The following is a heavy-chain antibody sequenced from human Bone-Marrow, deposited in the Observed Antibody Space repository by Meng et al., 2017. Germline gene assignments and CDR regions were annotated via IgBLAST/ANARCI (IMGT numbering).Heavy chain of an antibody. V-gene: IGHV4-59*08. CDR1: GGSITNYY. J-gene: IGHJ5*01. D-gene: IGHD5/OR15-5a*01. CDR3: ARRREVVSHRDWFDS. Sequence: QVQLQESGPGLVKPSETRFLTCTVSGGSITNYYWTWFRQPPGKRLEWIGYIRHSGSAAYDHSLKSRVTISVDTSKNQFSLKLSSVTATDTAVYYCARRREVVSHRDWFDSWGQGTLVTVSS. CDR2: IRHSGSA.